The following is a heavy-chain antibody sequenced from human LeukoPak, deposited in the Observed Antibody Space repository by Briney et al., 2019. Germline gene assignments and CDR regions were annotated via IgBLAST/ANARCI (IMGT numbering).Heavy chain of an antibody. CDR3: ARDHPPAASTHDAFGI. CDR2: IIPIFGTA. V-gene: IGHV1-69*13. D-gene: IGHD2-2*01. J-gene: IGHJ3*02. Sequence: ASVKVSCKASGGTFSSYAISWVRQAPGQGLEWMGGIIPIFGTANYAQKFQGRVTITADESTSTAYMELSSLRSEDTAVYYCARDHPPAASTHDAFGIWGQGTMVTVSS. CDR1: GGTFSSYA.